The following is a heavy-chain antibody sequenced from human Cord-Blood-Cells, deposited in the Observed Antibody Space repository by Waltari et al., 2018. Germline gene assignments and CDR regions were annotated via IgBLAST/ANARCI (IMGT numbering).Heavy chain of an antibody. J-gene: IGHJ4*02. Sequence: QVQLVQSGAEVKKPGASVKVSCKASGYTFTGYYMHWVRQAPGQGLEWMGWIKPNSGGTNYAKKFQGRVTMTRDTSISTDYMELSRLRSDDTAVYYCARSRYDSSGYYYWGQGTLVTVSS. CDR1: GYTFTGYY. CDR2: IKPNSGGT. CDR3: ARSRYDSSGYYY. D-gene: IGHD3-22*01. V-gene: IGHV1-2*02.